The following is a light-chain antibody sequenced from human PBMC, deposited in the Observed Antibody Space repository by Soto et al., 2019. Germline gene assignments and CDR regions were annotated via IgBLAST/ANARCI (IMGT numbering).Light chain of an antibody. CDR3: VLFLGGGFNRV. J-gene: IGLJ3*02. Sequence: QAVVTQEPSFSVSPGETVTLTCGLSSGSVSTLYYPSWFQQTPGQAPRTLIYRTNSLSPGVPDRFSGSILGTNAALTITGAQADDESNYYCVLFLGGGFNRVFGGGTKLTVL. CDR2: RTN. CDR1: SGSVSTLYY. V-gene: IGLV8-61*01.